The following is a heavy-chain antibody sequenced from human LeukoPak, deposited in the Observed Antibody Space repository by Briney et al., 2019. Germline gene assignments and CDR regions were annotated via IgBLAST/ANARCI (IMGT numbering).Heavy chain of an antibody. Sequence: SVKVSCKASGGTFSSYAISWVRQAPGQGLEWMGGIIPIFGTANYAQKFQGRVTITADESTSTAYMELSSLRSEDTAVYYCARGREGYYDSSGYYGYWGQGTLVTVSS. V-gene: IGHV1-69*13. CDR1: GGTFSSYA. D-gene: IGHD3-22*01. CDR2: IIPIFGTA. CDR3: ARGREGYYDSSGYYGY. J-gene: IGHJ4*02.